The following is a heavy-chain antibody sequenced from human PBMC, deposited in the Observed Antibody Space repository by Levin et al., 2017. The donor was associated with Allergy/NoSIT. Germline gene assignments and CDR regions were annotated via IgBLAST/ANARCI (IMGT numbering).Heavy chain of an antibody. D-gene: IGHD3-10*01. Sequence: PGGSLRLSCVASGYTFSAHPMTWVRQGPGKGLEWVSYISGDSGTIFTADSMRGRFTISRDNAKNSLYLQMNSLRPEDTALYYCARDSGSAGADDYWGRGTLVTVSS. J-gene: IGHJ4*02. CDR1: GYTFSAHP. CDR2: ISGDSGTI. V-gene: IGHV3-48*04. CDR3: ARDSGSAGADDY.